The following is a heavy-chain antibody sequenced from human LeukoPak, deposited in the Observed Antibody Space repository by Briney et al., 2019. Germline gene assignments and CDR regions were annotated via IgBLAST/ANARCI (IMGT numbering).Heavy chain of an antibody. J-gene: IGHJ5*02. CDR1: GFAFNSYS. CDR3: AGGSGYLITS. D-gene: IGHD3-9*01. Sequence: GGSLRLSCAASGFAFNSYSMNWVRQAPGKGLEWVSSISSGSTYIYYADSVKGRFTISRDNAKNSLHLQMNSLRAEDTAVYYCAGGSGYLITSWGQGTLVTVSS. CDR2: ISSGSTYI. V-gene: IGHV3-21*01.